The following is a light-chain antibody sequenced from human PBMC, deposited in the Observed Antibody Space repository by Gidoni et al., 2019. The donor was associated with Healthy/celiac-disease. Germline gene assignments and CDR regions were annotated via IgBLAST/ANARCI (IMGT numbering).Light chain of an antibody. CDR1: HSISSW. J-gene: IGKJ2*01. CDR3: QQYNSYPYT. V-gene: IGKV1-5*03. Sequence: DIQMTQSPSTLSASVGDIVTISCRASHSISSWLAWYQQKPEKAPKLLNYKASSLASGVPSGCSSSGSGTEFTLTIRRLQPDDFATYYCQQYNSYPYTFGQGTKLEIK. CDR2: KAS.